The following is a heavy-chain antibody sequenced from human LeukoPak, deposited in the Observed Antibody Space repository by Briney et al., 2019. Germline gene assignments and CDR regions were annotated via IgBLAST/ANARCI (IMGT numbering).Heavy chain of an antibody. V-gene: IGHV1-18*04. J-gene: IGHJ5*02. Sequence: VASVKVSCKASGYTFTGYYMHWVRQAPGQGLEWMGWISAYNGNTNYAQKLQGRVTMTTDTSTSTAYMELRSLRSDDTAVYYCAREGGEDYGDYVLNWFDPWGQGTLVTVSS. CDR3: AREGGEDYGDYVLNWFDP. CDR2: ISAYNGNT. D-gene: IGHD4-17*01. CDR1: GYTFTGYY.